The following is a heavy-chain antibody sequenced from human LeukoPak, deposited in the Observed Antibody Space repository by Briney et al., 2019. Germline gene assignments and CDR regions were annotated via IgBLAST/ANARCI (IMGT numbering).Heavy chain of an antibody. CDR3: AGENPFKGYCSSTSCYKGYYGMDV. CDR2: ISSSSTYI. V-gene: IGHV3-21*01. D-gene: IGHD2-2*02. CDR1: GLTFSSYS. J-gene: IGHJ6*02. Sequence: GGSLRLSCAASGLTFSSYSMNWVRQAPGKGLEWVSSISSSSTYIYYADSVKGRFTISRDNAKNSLYLQMNSLRDEDTAVYYCAGENPFKGYCSSTSCYKGYYGMDVWGQGTTVTVSS.